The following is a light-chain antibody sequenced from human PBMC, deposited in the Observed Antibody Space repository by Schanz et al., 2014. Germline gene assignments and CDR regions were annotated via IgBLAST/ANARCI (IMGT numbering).Light chain of an antibody. Sequence: QSVLTQPPSASATPGQRVTISCSGSSSSIGRNTVNWYQQFPGTAPKLLIHANNQRPSGVPDRFSGSKSGTSASLAINGLQSEDEADYYCAAWDNSLNGYVFGTGTKLTV. CDR2: ANN. CDR3: AAWDNSLNGYV. J-gene: IGLJ1*01. V-gene: IGLV1-44*01. CDR1: SSSIGRNT.